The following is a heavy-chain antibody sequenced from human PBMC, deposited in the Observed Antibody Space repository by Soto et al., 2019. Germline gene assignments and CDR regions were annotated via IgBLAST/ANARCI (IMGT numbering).Heavy chain of an antibody. D-gene: IGHD3-9*01. CDR3: ARDREGLAYDILTVYLNWFDP. CDR1: GGTFSSYT. CDR2: IIPILGIA. V-gene: IGHV1-69*08. Sequence: QVQLVQSGAEVKKPGSSVKVSCKASGGTFSSYTISWVRQAPGQGHEWMGRIIPILGIANYAMKFQGRVTITADKSTSPAYMDLSSLSYEDTAVYYCARDREGLAYDILTVYLNWFDPWGQGTLVTVSS. J-gene: IGHJ5*02.